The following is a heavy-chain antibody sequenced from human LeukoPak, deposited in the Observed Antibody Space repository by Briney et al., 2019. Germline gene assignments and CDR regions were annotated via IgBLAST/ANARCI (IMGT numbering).Heavy chain of an antibody. J-gene: IGHJ4*02. CDR3: ANEENSYRYQYDY. CDR2: ISYDGSNK. D-gene: IGHD5-18*01. V-gene: IGHV3-30*18. CDR1: GFTFSSYG. Sequence: GRSLRLSCAASGFTFSSYGMHWVRQAPGKGLEWVAIISYDGSNKYYADSVKGRFTISRDNSKNTLYLQMNSLRAEDTAVYYCANEENSYRYQYDYWGQGTLVTVSS.